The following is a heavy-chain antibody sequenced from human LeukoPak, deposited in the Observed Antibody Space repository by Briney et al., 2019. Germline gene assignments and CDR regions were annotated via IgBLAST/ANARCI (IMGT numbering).Heavy chain of an antibody. D-gene: IGHD3-22*01. CDR1: GFTFSDYY. V-gene: IGHV3-11*01. J-gene: IGHJ4*02. CDR3: AREGYYDSSGYGVGY. CDR2: ITNSGTTI. Sequence: GGSLRLSCAASGFTFSDYYMSWIRQAPGKGLEWISYITNSGTTIYYADSVKGRFTISRDNAKDSLYLQMNSLRAEDTAVYYCAREGYYDSSGYGVGYWGQGTLVTVSS.